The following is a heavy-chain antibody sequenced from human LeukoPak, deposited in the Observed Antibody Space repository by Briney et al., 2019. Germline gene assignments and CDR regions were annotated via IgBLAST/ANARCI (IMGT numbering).Heavy chain of an antibody. D-gene: IGHD2-2*01. Sequence: SETLSLTCAVSGYSISSSSYYWGWIRQPPGKGLEWIGSIYYSGSTYYNPSLKSRVTISVDTSKSQFSLKLSSVTAADTAVYYCARQYCSSTSCYYRAWFLSWFDPWGQGTLVTVSS. CDR1: GYSISSSSYY. CDR3: ARQYCSSTSCYYRAWFLSWFDP. V-gene: IGHV4-39*01. J-gene: IGHJ5*02. CDR2: IYYSGST.